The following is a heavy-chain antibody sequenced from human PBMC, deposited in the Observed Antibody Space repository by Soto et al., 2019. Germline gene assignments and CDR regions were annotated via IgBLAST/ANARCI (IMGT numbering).Heavy chain of an antibody. V-gene: IGHV1-18*01. CDR2: ISAYNGNT. Sequence: ASGKVSFKASGYTFTSYGISWVRQAPGQGLEWMGWISAYNGNTNYAQKLQGRVTMTTDTSTSTAYMELRSLRSDDTAVYYCARVVDSIPIPEAYYFDYWGQGTLVTVSS. D-gene: IGHD3-3*01. J-gene: IGHJ4*02. CDR1: GYTFTSYG. CDR3: ARVVDSIPIPEAYYFDY.